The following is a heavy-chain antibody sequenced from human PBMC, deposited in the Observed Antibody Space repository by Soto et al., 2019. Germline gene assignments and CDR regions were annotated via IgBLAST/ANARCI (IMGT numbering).Heavy chain of an antibody. J-gene: IGHJ4*02. V-gene: IGHV1-69*12. CDR3: ARDGGYCSGGSCFEDY. D-gene: IGHD2-15*01. Sequence: QVQLVQSGAEVKKPGSSVKVSCKASGGTFSSYAISWVRQAPGQGLEWMGGIIPIFGTANYAQKFQGRVTITADESTGTPYMELSSLRSKHTAGYYCARDGGYCSGGSCFEDYWGQGTLVTVSS. CDR1: GGTFSSYA. CDR2: IIPIFGTA.